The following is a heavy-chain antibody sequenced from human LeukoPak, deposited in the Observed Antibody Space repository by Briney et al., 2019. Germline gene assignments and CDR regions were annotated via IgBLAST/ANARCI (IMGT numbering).Heavy chain of an antibody. Sequence: GGSLRLSCAAPGFTFSDYYMSWIRQAPGKGLEWVSYISSSGSIIYYADSVKGRFTISRDNAKNSLYLQMNSLRAEDTAVYYCARRRDSGSLQHFDYWGQGTLVTVSS. CDR2: ISSSGSII. J-gene: IGHJ4*02. D-gene: IGHD1-26*01. V-gene: IGHV3-11*01. CDR3: ARRRDSGSLQHFDY. CDR1: GFTFSDYY.